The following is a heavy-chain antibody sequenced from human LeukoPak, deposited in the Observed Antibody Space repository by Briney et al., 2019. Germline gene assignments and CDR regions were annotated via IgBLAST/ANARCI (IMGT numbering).Heavy chain of an antibody. CDR3: AKSRRDF. CDR1: GFAFSDSR. V-gene: IGHV3-74*01. CDR2: ITRDGSST. J-gene: IGHJ4*02. Sequence: GGSLRLSCAASGFAFSDSRMHWVRQAPGKGLEWVSRITRDGSSTAYADSVKGRFTVSRDNARITLYLQMNSLRVEDTAVYFCAKSRRDFWGQGTLVTVSS.